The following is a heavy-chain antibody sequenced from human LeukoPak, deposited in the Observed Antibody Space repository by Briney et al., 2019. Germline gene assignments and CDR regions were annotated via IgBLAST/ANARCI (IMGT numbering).Heavy chain of an antibody. CDR1: GFTFSSYA. D-gene: IGHD3-3*01. V-gene: IGHV3-23*01. J-gene: IGHJ4*02. CDR2: ISGSGGST. CDR3: AHPRDFWSGYHYYFDY. Sequence: GGSLRLSCAPSGFTFSSYAMSWVRQAPGKGLEWVSAISGSGGSTYYADSVRGRFTISRDNSKNTLYLQMNSLRAEDTAVYYCAHPRDFWSGYHYYFDYWGQGALVTVSS.